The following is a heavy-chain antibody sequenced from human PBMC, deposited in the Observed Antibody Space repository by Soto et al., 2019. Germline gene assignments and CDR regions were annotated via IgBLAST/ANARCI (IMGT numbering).Heavy chain of an antibody. CDR3: GREGLFFREQQLVPDYFDY. D-gene: IGHD6-13*01. Sequence: EVQLVESGGGLVQPGGSLRLSCAASGFTFSSYSMNWVRQAPGKGLERVSYISSSSSTIYYADSGKGRFTISRDNAKNSLYLHMNSLRAEDTAVYYCGREGLFFREQQLVPDYFDYWGQGTLVTVSS. CDR1: GFTFSSYS. J-gene: IGHJ4*02. CDR2: ISSSSSTI. V-gene: IGHV3-48*01.